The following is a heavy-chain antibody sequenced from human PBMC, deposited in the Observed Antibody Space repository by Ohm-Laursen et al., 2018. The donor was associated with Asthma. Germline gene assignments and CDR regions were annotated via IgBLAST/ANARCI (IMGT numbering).Heavy chain of an antibody. CDR3: AREYGDFWSGYTDYYYGMDV. J-gene: IGHJ6*02. D-gene: IGHD3-3*01. CDR1: GFTFSSYG. V-gene: IGHV3-33*01. CDR2: IWHDGSNK. Sequence: SLRLSCTASGFTFSSYGMHWVRQAPGKGLEWVAVIWHDGSNKYYADSVKGRFTISRDNSKNTLYLQMNSLRAEDTAVYYCAREYGDFWSGYTDYYYGMDVWGQGTTVTVSS.